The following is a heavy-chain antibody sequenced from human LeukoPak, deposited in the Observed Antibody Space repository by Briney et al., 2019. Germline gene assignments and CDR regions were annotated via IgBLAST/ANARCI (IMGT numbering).Heavy chain of an antibody. CDR3: ARMTSEAADAFDI. J-gene: IGHJ3*02. D-gene: IGHD3-3*01. Sequence: PGGSLRLSCAASGFTFSSYAMHWVRQAPGKGLEYVSAISSNGGSTYYANSVKGRFTISRDNSKNTLYLQMGSLRAEDMAVYYCARMTSEAADAFDIWGQGTMVTVSS. CDR2: ISSNGGST. CDR1: GFTFSSYA. V-gene: IGHV3-64*01.